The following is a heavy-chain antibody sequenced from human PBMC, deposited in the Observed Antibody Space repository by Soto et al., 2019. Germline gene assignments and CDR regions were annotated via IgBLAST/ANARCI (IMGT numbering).Heavy chain of an antibody. V-gene: IGHV1-18*01. CDR3: ARWRQYYYDSSGYPDAFDI. Sequence: ASVKVSCKASGYTFTSYGISWVRQAPGQGLEWMGWISAYNGNTNYAQKLQGRVTTTTDTSTSTAYMELRSLRSDDTAVYYCARWRQYYYDSSGYPDAFDIWGQGTMVTVSS. CDR2: ISAYNGNT. CDR1: GYTFTSYG. J-gene: IGHJ3*02. D-gene: IGHD3-22*01.